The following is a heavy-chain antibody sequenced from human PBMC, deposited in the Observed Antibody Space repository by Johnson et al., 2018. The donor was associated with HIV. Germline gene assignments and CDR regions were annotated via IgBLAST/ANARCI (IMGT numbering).Heavy chain of an antibody. CDR1: GFTFSSYA. CDR3: ARDRGWELLLGAFDI. Sequence: VQLVESGGGVVQHGRSLRLSCAASGFTFSSYAMHWVRQAPGRGLEWVAVMSYDGSNQYYADSVTGRFTISRDNSKNTLYLQMNSLRAEDTAVYYCARDRGWELLLGAFDIWGQGTMVTVSS. J-gene: IGHJ3*02. CDR2: MSYDGSNQ. D-gene: IGHD1-26*01. V-gene: IGHV3-30*04.